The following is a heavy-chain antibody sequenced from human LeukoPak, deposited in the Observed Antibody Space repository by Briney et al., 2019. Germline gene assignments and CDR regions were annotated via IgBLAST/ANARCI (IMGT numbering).Heavy chain of an antibody. CDR1: NGSICSYH. D-gene: IGHD1-26*01. V-gene: IGHV4-4*09. Sequence: PSETLSLTCTVSNGSICSYHWSWVRQPPGKGLEWIGYILTSGTTNYNPSLKSRLTISVDTSKNQFTLKLSSVTAADTAVYYCARLRVSGSYLYYFDYWGQGTLVTVSS. CDR2: ILTSGTT. J-gene: IGHJ4*02. CDR3: ARLRVSGSYLYYFDY.